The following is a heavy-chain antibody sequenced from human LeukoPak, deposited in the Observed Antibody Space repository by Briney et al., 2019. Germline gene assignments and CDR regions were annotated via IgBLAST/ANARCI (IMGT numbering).Heavy chain of an antibody. CDR3: AELGITMIGGV. V-gene: IGHV3-48*03. J-gene: IGHJ6*04. CDR1: GFSFSDYA. D-gene: IGHD3-10*02. Sequence: PGGSLRLSCAASGFSFSDYAIYWVRQAPGKGLEWVSYISSSGSTIYYADSVKGRFTISRDNAKNSLYLQMNSLRAEDTAVYYCAELGITMIGGVWGKGTTVTISS. CDR2: ISSSGSTI.